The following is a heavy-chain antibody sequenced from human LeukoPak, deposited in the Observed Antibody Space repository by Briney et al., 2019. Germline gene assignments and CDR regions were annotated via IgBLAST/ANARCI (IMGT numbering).Heavy chain of an antibody. J-gene: IGHJ4*02. CDR2: INPNSGGT. Sequence: ASVKLSCKASGYTLTVYYMHWVRQAPGQGLEWMGWINPNSGGTTYAQKFQGRVTMTRETSISTAYMELSRLRSDDTAVYYCAREATVTKSPFGYWGQGTLVTVSS. CDR1: GYTLTVYY. V-gene: IGHV1-2*02. CDR3: AREATVTKSPFGY. D-gene: IGHD4-17*01.